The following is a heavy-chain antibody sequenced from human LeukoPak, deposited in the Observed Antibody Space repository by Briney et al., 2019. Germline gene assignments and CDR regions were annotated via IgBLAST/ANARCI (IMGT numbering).Heavy chain of an antibody. CDR2: MSPNSGNT. CDR1: GYTFTSYD. V-gene: IGHV1-8*01. CDR3: ARGILSDDAFDI. J-gene: IGHJ3*02. Sequence: ASVKVSCKASGYTFTSYDINWVRQATGQGLEWMGWMSPNSGNTSYVQKFQGRVTMTRNTSISTAYMELSSLRSEDTAVYYCARGILSDDAFDIWGQGTMVTVSS.